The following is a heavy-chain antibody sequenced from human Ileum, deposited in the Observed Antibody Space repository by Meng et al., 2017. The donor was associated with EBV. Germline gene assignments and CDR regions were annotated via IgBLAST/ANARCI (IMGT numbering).Heavy chain of an antibody. Sequence: LQDSAPARGKPLGTLSLPCAVSGGSISSSNWWSWVRQAPGKGLEWIGEIHHTESTNYNPSLKSRVTISVDKSKNQFSLKLSSVTAADTAVYYCARESYSDSSGYYSLDYWGQGSLVTVSS. CDR1: GGSISSSNW. D-gene: IGHD3-22*01. CDR2: IHHTEST. J-gene: IGHJ4*02. V-gene: IGHV4-4*02. CDR3: ARESYSDSSGYYSLDY.